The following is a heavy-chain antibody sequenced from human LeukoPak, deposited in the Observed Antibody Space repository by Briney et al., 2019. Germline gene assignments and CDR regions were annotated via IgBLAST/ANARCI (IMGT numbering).Heavy chain of an antibody. Sequence: SETLSLTCTVSGGSVSRGSYYWSWIRQPPGKGLEWIGYIYYSGSTNYNPSLKSRVTISVDTSKNQFSLKLSSVTAADTAVYYCARDPRSSGYCSGGSCSDWFNPWGQGTLVTVSS. V-gene: IGHV4-61*01. J-gene: IGHJ5*02. CDR1: GGSVSRGSYY. CDR3: ARDPRSSGYCSGGSCSDWFNP. D-gene: IGHD2-15*01. CDR2: IYYSGST.